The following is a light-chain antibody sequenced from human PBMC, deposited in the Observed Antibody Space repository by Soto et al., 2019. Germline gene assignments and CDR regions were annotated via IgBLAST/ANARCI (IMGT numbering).Light chain of an antibody. CDR1: QSVNSNY. V-gene: IGKV3-20*01. CDR2: DTS. Sequence: EIVLMQSPGTLSLSPGEGATLSCRASQSVNSNYLAWYQQKPGQAPTVLIFDTSRRATGVPDRFSGSGSGTDFTLTINGLDPEDFAVYYCQQYGTVPWTFGQGTKVEIK. J-gene: IGKJ1*01. CDR3: QQYGTVPWT.